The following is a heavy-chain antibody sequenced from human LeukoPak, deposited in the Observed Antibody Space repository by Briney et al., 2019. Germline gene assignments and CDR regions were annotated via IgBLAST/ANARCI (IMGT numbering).Heavy chain of an antibody. CDR1: GGSISSYY. J-gene: IGHJ6*02. V-gene: IGHV4-4*07. Sequence: SETLSLTCTVSGGSISSYYWSWIRQPAGKGLEWIGRIYTSGSTNYNPSLKSRVTMSVDTSKNQFSLKLSSVTAADTAVYYCTRARWIRGVIPAGDYYYGMDVWGQGTTVTVSS. CDR2: IYTSGST. CDR3: TRARWIRGVIPAGDYYYGMDV. D-gene: IGHD3-10*01.